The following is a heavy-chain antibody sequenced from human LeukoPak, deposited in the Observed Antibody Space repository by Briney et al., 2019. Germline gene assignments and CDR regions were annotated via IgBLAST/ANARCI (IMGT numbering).Heavy chain of an antibody. CDR1: GGSISSYY. J-gene: IGHJ5*02. CDR3: ASTFAVRGWFDP. V-gene: IGHV4-59*01. CDR2: IYYSGST. Sequence: SETLSLTCTVSGGSISSYYWSWIRQPPGKGLEWIGYIYYSGSTNYNPSLKSRVTISVDTSKNQFSLKLSSVTAADTAVYYCASTFAVRGWFDPWGQGTLVTVSS. D-gene: IGHD1-1*01.